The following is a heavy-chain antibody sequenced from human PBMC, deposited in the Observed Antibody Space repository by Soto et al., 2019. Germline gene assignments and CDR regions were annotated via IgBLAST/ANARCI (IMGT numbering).Heavy chain of an antibody. CDR3: ARDARYCSGGSCYRVSGMDV. CDR2: INSDGSST. CDR1: GFTFSSYW. D-gene: IGHD2-15*01. Sequence: SLRLSCAASGFTFSSYWMHWVRQAPGKGLVWVSRINSDGSSTSYADSVKGRFTISRDNAKNTLYLQMNSLRAEDTAVYYCARDARYCSGGSCYRVSGMDVWGQGTTVTVSS. V-gene: IGHV3-74*01. J-gene: IGHJ6*02.